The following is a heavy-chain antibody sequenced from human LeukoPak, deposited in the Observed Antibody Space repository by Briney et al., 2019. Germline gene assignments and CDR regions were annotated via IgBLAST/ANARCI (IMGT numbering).Heavy chain of an antibody. CDR3: ARGYYCDS. V-gene: IGHV6-1*01. CDR1: GDSVSNYTTA. CDR2: TYYRSKWYN. Sequence: SQTLSLTFAISGDSVSNYTTAWNWIRQSPLRGLEWLGRTYYRSKWYNEYAVSVKSRITIDPDTSKNQFSLQLSSVTPEDTAVYYCARGYYCDSWGQGTLVTASA. J-gene: IGHJ4*02.